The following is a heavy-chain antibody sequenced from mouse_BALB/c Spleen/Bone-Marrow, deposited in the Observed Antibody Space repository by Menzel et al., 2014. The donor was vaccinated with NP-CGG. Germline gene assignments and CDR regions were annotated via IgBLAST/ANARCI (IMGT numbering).Heavy chain of an antibody. CDR1: GYSFTGYF. V-gene: IGHV1-20*02. D-gene: IGHD2-3*01. Sequence: VQLQQSGPELVKPGASVKISCKASGYSFTGYFMNWVMQSHGKSLEWIGRINPYNGDTFYNQKFKGKATLTVDKSSSTSHMELRSLASDDSAVYYCARGGLLRAMDYWGQGTSVTVSS. CDR3: ARGGLLRAMDY. CDR2: INPYNGDT. J-gene: IGHJ4*01.